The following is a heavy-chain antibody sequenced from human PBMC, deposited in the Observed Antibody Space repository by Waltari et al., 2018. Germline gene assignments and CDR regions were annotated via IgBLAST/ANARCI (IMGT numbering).Heavy chain of an antibody. CDR1: GFTFSSYE. CDR3: ATYYSYFDY. V-gene: IGHV3-48*03. J-gene: IGHJ4*02. D-gene: IGHD3-10*01. CDR2: ISSSGSTI. Sequence: EVQLVESGGGLVQPGGSLRLSCAASGFTFSSYEMNWVRQAPGKGLEWVPYISSSGSTIYYADSVKGRFTISRDNAKNSLYLQMNSLRAEDTAVYYCATYYSYFDYWGQGTLVTVSS.